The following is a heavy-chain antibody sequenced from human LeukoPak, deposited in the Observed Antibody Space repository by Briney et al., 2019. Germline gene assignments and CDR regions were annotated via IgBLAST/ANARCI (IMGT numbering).Heavy chain of an antibody. J-gene: IGHJ4*02. Sequence: ASVKVSCKATGYTFTSYGISWVRQATGQGLEWMGWMNPNSGNTGYAQKFQGRVTMTRNTSISTAYMELSSLRSEDTAVYYCARDLSEYYYDSSGFDYWGQGTLVTVSS. CDR2: MNPNSGNT. D-gene: IGHD3-22*01. CDR3: ARDLSEYYYDSSGFDY. CDR1: GYTFTSYG. V-gene: IGHV1-8*02.